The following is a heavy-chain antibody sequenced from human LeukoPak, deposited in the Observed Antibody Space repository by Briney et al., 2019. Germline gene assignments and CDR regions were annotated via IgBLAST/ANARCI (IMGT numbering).Heavy chain of an antibody. CDR1: GFTSHDYA. V-gene: IGHV3-9*02. J-gene: IGHJ3*02. CDR3: ARARDEAFDI. CDR2: ISWNSGSI. D-gene: IGHD5-24*01. Sequence: GRSLRLSCAASGFTSHDYAMHWVRQAPGKGLEWVSGISWNSGSIAYADSVKGRFTISRDNAKNSLYLQMNSLRAEDTALYYCARARDEAFDIWGQGTMVTVSS.